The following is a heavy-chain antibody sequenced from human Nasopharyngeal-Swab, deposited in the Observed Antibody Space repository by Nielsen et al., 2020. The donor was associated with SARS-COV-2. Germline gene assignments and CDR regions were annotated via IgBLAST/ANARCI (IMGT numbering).Heavy chain of an antibody. CDR1: GGSISSSNW. Sequence: SETLSLTCAVSGGSISSSNWWSWVRHPPGKGLEWIGEIYHSGSTNYNPSLKSRVTISVDKSKNQFSLKLSSVTAADTAVYYCARAGPPYCSGGSCYYFDYWGQGTLVTVSS. J-gene: IGHJ4*02. CDR3: ARAGPPYCSGGSCYYFDY. CDR2: IYHSGST. V-gene: IGHV4-4*02. D-gene: IGHD2-15*01.